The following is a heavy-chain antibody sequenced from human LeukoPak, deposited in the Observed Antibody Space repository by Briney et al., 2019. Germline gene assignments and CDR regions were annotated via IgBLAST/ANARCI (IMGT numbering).Heavy chain of an antibody. CDR2: ISPYNGNS. CDR3: ARDQGDIVVVTAIYYYYYGMDV. J-gene: IGHJ6*02. Sequence: ASVKVSCKASGYTFTRYGISWVRQAPGQALEWMGWISPYNGNSSYARKLQGRDTMATDTSTSTAYMELRSLRSDDTVVYYCARDQGDIVVVTAIYYYYYGMDVWGQGTTVTVSS. V-gene: IGHV1-18*01. D-gene: IGHD2-21*02. CDR1: GYTFTRYG.